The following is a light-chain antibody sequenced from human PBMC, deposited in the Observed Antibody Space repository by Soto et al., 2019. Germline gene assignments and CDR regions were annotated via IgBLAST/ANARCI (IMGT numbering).Light chain of an antibody. CDR1: QSVSSY. V-gene: IGKV3-11*01. CDR3: LQRSNWPRT. J-gene: IGKJ1*01. CDR2: DAS. Sequence: EIVLTQSPATLSLSPGERATLSCRASQSVSSYLAWYQQKPGQAPRLLIYDASNRATGIPARFSGSGSGTDFTLTISSREPEDFAVYYCLQRSNWPRTFGQVTNVEIK.